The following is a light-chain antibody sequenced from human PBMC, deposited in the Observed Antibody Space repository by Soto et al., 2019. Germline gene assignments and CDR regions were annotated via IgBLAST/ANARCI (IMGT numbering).Light chain of an antibody. V-gene: IGKV2-30*01. Sequence: DVVMTQSPLSLPVTLGQPASISCRSSQSLVYSDGNTYLNWFQQRPGQSPRRLIYKVSNRDSGVPDRLRGSGTGNDFTLKISRVEAEYVGVYYCMQCTHSPPITFGQGTRLEIK. CDR3: MQCTHSPPIT. J-gene: IGKJ5*01. CDR2: KVS. CDR1: QSLVYSDGNTY.